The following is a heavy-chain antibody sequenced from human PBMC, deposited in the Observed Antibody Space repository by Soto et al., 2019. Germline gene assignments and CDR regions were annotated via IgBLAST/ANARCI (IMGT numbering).Heavy chain of an antibody. J-gene: IGHJ6*02. CDR1: GYTFTSYD. CDR2: MNPNSGNT. V-gene: IGHV1-8*01. CDR3: ARGRLLWFGELFPYRPYYYYGMDV. Sequence: QVQLVQSGAEVKKPGASVKVSCKASGYTFTSYDINWVRQATGQGLEWMGWMNPNSGNTGYAQKFQGRVTMTRNTSISTAEMELSSLRSEDTAVYYCARGRLLWFGELFPYRPYYYYGMDVWGQGTTVTVSS. D-gene: IGHD3-10*01.